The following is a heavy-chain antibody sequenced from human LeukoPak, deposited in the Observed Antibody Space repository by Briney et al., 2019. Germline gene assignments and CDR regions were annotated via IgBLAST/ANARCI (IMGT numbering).Heavy chain of an antibody. CDR2: INPSGGST. J-gene: IGHJ5*02. V-gene: IGHV1-46*01. Sequence: GASVKVSCKASGYTFTSYYMHWVRQAPGQGLEWMGLINPSGGSTSYAQKFQGRVTMTRDTSTSTVYMELSSLRSEDTAVYYCARGAGIVVVPAAIFWFDPWGQGTLVTVSS. D-gene: IGHD2-2*01. CDR3: ARGAGIVVVPAAIFWFDP. CDR1: GYTFTSYY.